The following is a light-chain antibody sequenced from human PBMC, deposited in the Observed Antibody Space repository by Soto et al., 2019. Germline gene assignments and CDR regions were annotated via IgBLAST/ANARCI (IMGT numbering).Light chain of an antibody. CDR3: QQYGSSPTT. J-gene: IGKJ2*01. CDR1: QDVSSN. CDR2: GAS. V-gene: IGKV3-15*01. Sequence: EMVVTQSPATLSVSPGERATLSCRASQDVSSNLAWYQQKPGQAPSLLIYGASTRATGTPARFSGSGSGTEFTLTISSLQSEDYAVYFCQQYGSSPTTFGQGTRLEIK.